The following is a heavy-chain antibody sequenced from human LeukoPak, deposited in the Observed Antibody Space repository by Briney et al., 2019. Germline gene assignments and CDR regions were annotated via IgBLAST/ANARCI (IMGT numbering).Heavy chain of an antibody. CDR2: MSYDGSNK. J-gene: IGHJ4*02. CDR1: GFTFSSYA. CDR3: ASGIVVVTAIDY. V-gene: IGHV3-30-3*01. Sequence: GRSLRLSCAASGFTFSSYAMHWVRQAPGKGLEWVAVMSYDGSNKYYADSVKGRFTISRDNSKNTLYLRMNSLRAEDTAVYYCASGIVVVTAIDYWGQGTLVTVSS. D-gene: IGHD2-21*02.